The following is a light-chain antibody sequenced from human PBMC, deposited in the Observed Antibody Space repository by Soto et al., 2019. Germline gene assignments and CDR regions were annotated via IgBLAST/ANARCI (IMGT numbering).Light chain of an antibody. CDR3: CSYTDGSSLV. Sequence: QSALTQPASVSGSPGQSITISCTGTSSDVGGYNYVSWYQQHPGKAPKLMIYEVSNRPSGVSHRFSGSKSGNTASLTISGLQAEDEAEYYCCSYTDGSSLVFGGGTKLTVL. CDR1: SSDVGGYNY. J-gene: IGLJ3*02. V-gene: IGLV2-14*01. CDR2: EVS.